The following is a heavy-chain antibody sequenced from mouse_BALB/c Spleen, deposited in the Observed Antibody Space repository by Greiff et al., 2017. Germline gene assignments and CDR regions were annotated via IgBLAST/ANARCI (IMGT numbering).Heavy chain of an antibody. CDR3: TRQGSDGSSYFCDY. CDR1: GFTFSDSW. CDR2: IRSKANNHAT. Sequence: EVQVVESGGGLVQPGGSMKLSCAASGFTFSDSWMYWVRQSPEKGLEWVAEIRSKANNHATYYAESVKGRFTISRDDSKSSVYLQMNSLRAEDTGIYYSTRQGSDGSSYFCDYGGQGTTLTVSS. D-gene: IGHD1-1*01. J-gene: IGHJ2*01. V-gene: IGHV6-6*01.